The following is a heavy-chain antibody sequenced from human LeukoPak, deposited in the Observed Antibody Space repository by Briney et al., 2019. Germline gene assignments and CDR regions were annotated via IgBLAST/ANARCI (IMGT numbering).Heavy chain of an antibody. CDR2: IYYSGST. CDR1: GGSISSYY. D-gene: IGHD3-10*01. Sequence: SETLSLTCTVSGGSISSYYWSWIRQPPGKGLEWIGYIYYSGSTNYNPSLKSRVTISVDTSTNQFSLKLSSVTAADTAVYYCVGITMVRGVITLDYWGQGTLVTVSS. CDR3: VGITMVRGVITLDY. J-gene: IGHJ4*02. V-gene: IGHV4-59*01.